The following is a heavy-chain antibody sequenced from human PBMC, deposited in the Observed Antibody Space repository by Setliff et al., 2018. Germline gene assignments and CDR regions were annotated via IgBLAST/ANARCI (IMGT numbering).Heavy chain of an antibody. J-gene: IGHJ4*02. CDR2: MYYSGST. V-gene: IGHV4-39*01. Sequence: SETLSLTCSVSGGSISSGSYYWGWIRQSPGRGLEWIGSMYYSGSTYYNPSLKGRVTLSVDTTKNQFSLKLTSMTAADTAVYFCARHLLVQGTYHFDYWGQGSPVTVS. CDR3: ARHLLVQGTYHFDY. D-gene: IGHD3-10*01. CDR1: GGSISSGSYY.